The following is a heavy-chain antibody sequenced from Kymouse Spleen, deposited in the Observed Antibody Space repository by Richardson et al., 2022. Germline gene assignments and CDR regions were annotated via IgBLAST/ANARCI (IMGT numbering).Heavy chain of an antibody. CDR1: GGSISSSSYY. Sequence: QLQLQESGPGLVKPSETLSLTCTVSGGSISSSSYYWGWIRQPPGKGLEWIGSIYYSGSTYYNPSLKSRVTISVDTSKNQFSLKLSSVTAADTAVYYCARLWFGEVYFDYWGQGTLVTVSS. J-gene: IGHJ4*02. CDR3: ARLWFGEVYFDY. D-gene: IGHD3-10*01. CDR2: IYYSGST. V-gene: IGHV4-39*01.